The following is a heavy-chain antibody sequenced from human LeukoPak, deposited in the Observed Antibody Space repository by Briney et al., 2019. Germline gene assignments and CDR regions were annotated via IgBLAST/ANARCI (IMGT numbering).Heavy chain of an antibody. CDR2: IWYDGSSK. J-gene: IGHJ4*02. D-gene: IGHD5-18*01. CDR1: GFTFRSYG. V-gene: IGHV3-30*02. Sequence: GGSLRLSCVASGFTFRSYGMYWVRQAPGKGLEWVAFIWYDGSSKYYADSVKGRFTISRDNSKNTVYLQMNSLRGEDTAVYYCAKDYSYGFDYWGQGTLVTVSS. CDR3: AKDYSYGFDY.